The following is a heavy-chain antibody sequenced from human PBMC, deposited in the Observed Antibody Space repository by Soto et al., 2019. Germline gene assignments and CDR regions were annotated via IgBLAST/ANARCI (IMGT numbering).Heavy chain of an antibody. Sequence: QVQLQESGPGLVKPSETLSLTCTVSGGSISSYYWSWIRQPPGKGLEWIGYIYYSGSTNYNPSLKGRVTISVDTAKNQFSLKPSSVPAADTAVYYCARRWGRSFDYWGQGTLVTVSS. CDR3: ARRWGRSFDY. D-gene: IGHD2-15*01. CDR2: IYYSGST. V-gene: IGHV4-59*08. CDR1: GGSISSYY. J-gene: IGHJ4*02.